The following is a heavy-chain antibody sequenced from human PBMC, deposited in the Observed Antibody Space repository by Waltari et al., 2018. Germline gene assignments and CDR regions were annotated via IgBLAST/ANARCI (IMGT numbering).Heavy chain of an antibody. CDR1: GYFITTYS. V-gene: IGHV4-59*08. D-gene: IGHD3-10*01. Sequence: QVQLQESGPGLVRPSETLSLTCTASGYFITTYSWNWLRQPPGSQLEWIGHVSYSGTTIYNPSLESRVSISLDTSKNQFSLELTSVTAADTAVYYCARRVAMVAGSSAGSWLDPWGQGTLVTVSS. J-gene: IGHJ5*02. CDR3: ARRVAMVAGSSAGSWLDP. CDR2: VSYSGTT.